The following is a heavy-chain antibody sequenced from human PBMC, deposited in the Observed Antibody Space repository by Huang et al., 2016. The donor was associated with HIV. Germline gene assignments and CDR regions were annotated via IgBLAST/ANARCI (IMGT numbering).Heavy chain of an antibody. D-gene: IGHD5-18*01. CDR2: ITNDGSNN. V-gene: IGHV3-30-3*01. J-gene: IGHJ3*02. CDR1: GFPFKNHA. CDR3: ARAKDTWDAYDI. Sequence: QVQLVESGGGVVQPGRSLRLSCAASGFPFKNHAMQWVRQARGKWLDWVAGITNDGSNNYYADSVKGRFTISRDSSKSTLFLHMTSLRTEDTAVYYCARAKDTWDAYDIWGQGTMVIVSS.